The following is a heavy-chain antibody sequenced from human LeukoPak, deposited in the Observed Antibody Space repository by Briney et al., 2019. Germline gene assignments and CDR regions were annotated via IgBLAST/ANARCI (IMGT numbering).Heavy chain of an antibody. CDR2: IYYSGST. CDR3: ARHIRYTHAFDI. V-gene: IGHV4-59*08. J-gene: IGHJ3*02. D-gene: IGHD5-18*01. CDR1: GDXISSSY. Sequence: PSETLSLTCTVSGDXISSSYCSWIRQPPGKGQEWIAYIYYSGSTDYNPSLKSRVTISVDTSKNQFSLKLSSVTAADTAIYYCARHIRYTHAFDIWDQGTMVTVSS.